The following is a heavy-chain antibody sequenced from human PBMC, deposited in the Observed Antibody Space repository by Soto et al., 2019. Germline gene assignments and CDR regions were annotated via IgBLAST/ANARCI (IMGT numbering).Heavy chain of an antibody. D-gene: IGHD4-4*01. J-gene: IGHJ3*01. CDR3: VHHVTGGSFDV. Sequence: QITLKESGPTVVKPTQTLTLTCTFSGFSLTTNGVGVGWIRQPPGKALEWLALIYWDDYKRYSPTLKSRLAITKDLSKNQVVLTLTDVVPLDAATYFCVHHVTGGSFDVWGQGSRVTVSS. V-gene: IGHV2-5*02. CDR1: GFSLTTNGVG. CDR2: IYWDDYK.